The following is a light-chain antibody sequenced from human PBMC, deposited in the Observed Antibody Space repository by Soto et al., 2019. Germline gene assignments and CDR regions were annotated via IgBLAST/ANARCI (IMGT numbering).Light chain of an antibody. V-gene: IGKV3-15*01. J-gene: IGKJ5*01. CDR3: QQYNNWPPIT. Sequence: EIVLTHSPATLSLSPGEIATLSCMSSQSVSSYLAWYQQKPGQAPRLLIYGASTRATGIPARFSGSGSGTEFTLTISSLQSEDFAVYYCQQYNNWPPITFGQGKRLEI. CDR1: QSVSSY. CDR2: GAS.